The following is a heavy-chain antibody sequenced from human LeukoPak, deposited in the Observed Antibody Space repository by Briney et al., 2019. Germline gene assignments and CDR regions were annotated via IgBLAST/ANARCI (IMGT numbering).Heavy chain of an antibody. D-gene: IGHD3-22*01. CDR1: GFTFSSYW. V-gene: IGHV3-7*01. CDR3: AGGGGYLIDY. Sequence: GGSLRLSCVASGFTFSSYWMNWVRQAPGKELEWVAIIKSDGTEEHYLDSVKGRFTISRDNANNLLFLQMNNLRAEDTAVYYCAGGGGYLIDYWGQGTLVTVSS. CDR2: IKSDGTEE. J-gene: IGHJ4*02.